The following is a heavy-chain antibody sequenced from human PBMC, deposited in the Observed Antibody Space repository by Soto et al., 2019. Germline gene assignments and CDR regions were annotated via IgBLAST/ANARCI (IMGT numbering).Heavy chain of an antibody. J-gene: IGHJ6*02. Sequence: ASVKVSCKASGGTFSSYAISWARQAPGQGLEWMGGIIPIFGTANYAQKFQGRVTITADKYTSTAYMELSSLRSEDPAVYCCARVLKWLGWSGYYRRGRYYGMDVLGQGTTVNVSS. D-gene: IGHD3-3*01. CDR3: ARVLKWLGWSGYYRRGRYYGMDV. V-gene: IGHV1-69*06. CDR1: GGTFSSYA. CDR2: IIPIFGTA.